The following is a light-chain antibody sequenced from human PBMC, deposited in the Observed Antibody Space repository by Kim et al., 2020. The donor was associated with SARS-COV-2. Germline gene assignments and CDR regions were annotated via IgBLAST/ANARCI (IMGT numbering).Light chain of an antibody. J-gene: IGKJ4*01. CDR1: QSVSRF. CDR3: QQRSNWPLT. CDR2: DTF. Sequence: LCPGERATLSCRASQSVSRFLAWYQHKPGQAPRLLIYDTFNRATGIPARFSGSGSGTDFTLTISSLEPEDFAVYYCQQRSNWPLTFGGGTKVDIK. V-gene: IGKV3-11*01.